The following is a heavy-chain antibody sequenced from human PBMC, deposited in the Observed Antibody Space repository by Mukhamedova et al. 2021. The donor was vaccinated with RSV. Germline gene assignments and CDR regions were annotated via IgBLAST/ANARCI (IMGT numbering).Heavy chain of an antibody. CDR2: LSYDGSKT. CDR1: TFSSYG. V-gene: IGHV3-30*18. Sequence: TFSSYGMHWVRQTPGKGLEWVGILSYDGSKTSYADSVKGRFAISRDNSKNTVYLQMNSVRPEDTAVYYCAKDSGFWRGHFNYWGQG. D-gene: IGHD3-3*01. CDR3: AKDSGFWRGHFNY. J-gene: IGHJ4*02.